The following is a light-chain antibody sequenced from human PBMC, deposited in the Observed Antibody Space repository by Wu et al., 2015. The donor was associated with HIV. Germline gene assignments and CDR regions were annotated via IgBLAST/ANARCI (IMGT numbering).Light chain of an antibody. Sequence: EIVMTQSPATLSVSPGERATLSCRASQSVSSNLAWYQQKRGHGPRLLIYGATIRATGVPARFSGSGSGTDFTLTISSPQSEDFAVYYCQQYYKWPPLTFGGGTRVEIK. CDR3: QQYYKWPPLT. J-gene: IGKJ4*01. V-gene: IGKV3-15*01. CDR2: GAT. CDR1: QSVSSN.